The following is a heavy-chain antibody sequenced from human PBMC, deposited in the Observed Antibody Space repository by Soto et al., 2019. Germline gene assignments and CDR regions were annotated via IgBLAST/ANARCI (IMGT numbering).Heavy chain of an antibody. CDR3: ARDRVESGYPEYFQH. V-gene: IGHV3-11*05. D-gene: IGHD3-22*01. J-gene: IGHJ1*01. CDR1: GFTLSDHY. Sequence: QVQLVESGGGLVKPGGSLRLSCAASGFTLSDHYMSWIRQAPGKGLEWVSYISSSSSYTDYADSVKGRFTISRDNAKNSLYLQMNSLRAEDTAVYYCARDRVESGYPEYFQHWGQGTLVTVSS. CDR2: ISSSSSYT.